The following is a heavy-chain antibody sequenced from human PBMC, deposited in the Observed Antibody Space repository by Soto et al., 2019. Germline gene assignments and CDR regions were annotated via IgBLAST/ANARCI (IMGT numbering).Heavy chain of an antibody. CDR1: GFTFTNYW. CDR2: IYPADSQT. CDR3: VREQTAYKSKWFDP. Sequence: PGESLKISCEVSGFTFTNYWIAWVRQMPGKGLEWMGGIYPADSQTRYSPTFQGQVAISADKSVNTAYLQWRSLKASDTAIYFCVREQTAYKSKWFDPWGQGALVTVSS. D-gene: IGHD1-20*01. J-gene: IGHJ5*02. V-gene: IGHV5-51*01.